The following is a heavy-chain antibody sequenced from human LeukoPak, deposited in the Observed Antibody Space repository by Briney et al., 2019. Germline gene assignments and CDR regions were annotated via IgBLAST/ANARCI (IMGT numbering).Heavy chain of an antibody. Sequence: GASVKVSCKASGYTFTSYGISWVRQAPGQGLEWMGWISAYSGNTNYAQKLQGRVTMTTDTSTSTAYMELRSLRSDDTAVYYCARAGIVPAAPVSFDIWGQGTMVTVSS. V-gene: IGHV1-18*01. D-gene: IGHD2-2*01. CDR1: GYTFTSYG. CDR2: ISAYSGNT. CDR3: ARAGIVPAAPVSFDI. J-gene: IGHJ3*02.